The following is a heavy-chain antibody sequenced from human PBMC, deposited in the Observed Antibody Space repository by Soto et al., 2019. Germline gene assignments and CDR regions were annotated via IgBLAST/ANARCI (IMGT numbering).Heavy chain of an antibody. V-gene: IGHV1-8*01. CDR3: ARGRASGSYYLLDY. J-gene: IGHJ4*02. CDR2: INPNSGNI. Sequence: ASVKVSCKASGDTFTTYDINWVRLATGHGLEWMGWINPNSGNIGYAQRFQGRVTMTRDTAIRTAYMEVSSLRSDDTAVYYCARGRASGSYYLLDYWGQGTLDTVSS. D-gene: IGHD3-10*01. CDR1: GDTFTTYD.